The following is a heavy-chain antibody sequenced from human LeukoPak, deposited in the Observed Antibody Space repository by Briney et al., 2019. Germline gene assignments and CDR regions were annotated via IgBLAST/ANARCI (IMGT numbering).Heavy chain of an antibody. J-gene: IGHJ3*02. CDR1: GYTFTGYY. V-gene: IGHV1-2*02. Sequence: GASVKVSCKASGYTFTGYYMHWVRQAPGQGLEWMGWINPNSGGTNYAQKFQGRVTMTRDTSISTAYMELSRLRSDDTAVYYCARVRCLVVAATPLCSAFDIWGQGTMVTVSS. D-gene: IGHD2-15*01. CDR3: ARVRCLVVAATPLCSAFDI. CDR2: INPNSGGT.